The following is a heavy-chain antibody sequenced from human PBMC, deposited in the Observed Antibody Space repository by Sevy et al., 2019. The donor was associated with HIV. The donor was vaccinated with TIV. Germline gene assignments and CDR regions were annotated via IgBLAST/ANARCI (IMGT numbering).Heavy chain of an antibody. V-gene: IGHV3-9*01. CDR1: GFNFDDYA. Sequence: GGSLRLSCAASGFNFDDYAMHWVRQAPGKGLEWVSGIVWNSGAIGYADSVKGRFTIARDNAKNSLYLQMNSLRAEDTALYFCVRDRGDHGSASLDYWDQGTRVTVSS. J-gene: IGHJ4*02. CDR2: IVWNSGAI. D-gene: IGHD3-16*01. CDR3: VRDRGDHGSASLDY.